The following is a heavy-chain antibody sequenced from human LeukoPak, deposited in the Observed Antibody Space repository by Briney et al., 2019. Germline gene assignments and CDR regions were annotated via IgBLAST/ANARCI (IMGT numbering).Heavy chain of an antibody. J-gene: IGHJ4*02. CDR2: ISKDGSMR. D-gene: IGHD3-22*01. Sequence: GGSLRLSCAASGFSFSKYAMDWVRQAPGKGLEWVAIISKDGSMRYYADSVKGRFTVSRDNSNNTLSLQMNSLKSEDTAVYYCARDVGADYYDSSGYYDYWGQGTLVTVSS. CDR1: GFSFSKYA. CDR3: ARDVGADYYDSSGYYDY. V-gene: IGHV3-30*04.